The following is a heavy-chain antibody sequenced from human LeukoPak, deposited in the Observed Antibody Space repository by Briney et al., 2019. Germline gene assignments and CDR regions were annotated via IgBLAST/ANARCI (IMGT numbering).Heavy chain of an antibody. Sequence: ASVKVSCKASGYTFTSYAMHWVRQAPGQRLEWMGWINAGNGNTKYSQKFQGRVTITRDTSASTAYMELSSLRSEDTAVYYCARDPGRCSGGSCYNWFDPWGQGTLVTVSS. J-gene: IGHJ5*02. CDR2: INAGNGNT. CDR3: ARDPGRCSGGSCYNWFDP. D-gene: IGHD2-15*01. V-gene: IGHV1-3*01. CDR1: GYTFTSYA.